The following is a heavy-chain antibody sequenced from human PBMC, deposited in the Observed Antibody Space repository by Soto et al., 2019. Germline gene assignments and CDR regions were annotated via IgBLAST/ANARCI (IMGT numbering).Heavy chain of an antibody. CDR2: IGYDASNK. CDR1: GFTFRTYG. D-gene: IGHD1-26*01. V-gene: IGHV3-33*01. Sequence: VQLVESGGGVVQPGGSLRLSCAASGFTFRTYGMYWVRQAPGKGLEWVAVIGYDASNKYYADSVKGRFTISRDNSENTLYLQMNSLRAEDTAVYYCARGRVDGGELDLWGQGTLVTVSS. CDR3: ARGRVDGGELDL. J-gene: IGHJ4*02.